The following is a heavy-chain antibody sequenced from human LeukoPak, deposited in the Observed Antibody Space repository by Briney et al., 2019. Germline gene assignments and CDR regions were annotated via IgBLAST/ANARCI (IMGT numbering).Heavy chain of an antibody. J-gene: IGHJ4*02. V-gene: IGHV5-51*01. CDR2: IYPGDSDT. CDR1: GYTFITYW. D-gene: IGHD5-12*01. CDR3: ARHVRYSGYDSPFDF. Sequence: GESLKISCKGSGYTFITYWIGWVRQMPGKGLEWMGIIYPGDSDTRYSPSFQGQVTISADKSISTAYLQWSSLRASDTAMYYCARHVRYSGYDSPFDFWGQGTLVTVSS.